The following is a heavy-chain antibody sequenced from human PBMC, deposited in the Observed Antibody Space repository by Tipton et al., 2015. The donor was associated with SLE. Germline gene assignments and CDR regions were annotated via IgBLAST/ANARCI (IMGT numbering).Heavy chain of an antibody. CDR3: ARGGSGYGPFDN. D-gene: IGHD5-12*01. CDR2: IYTSGST. CDR1: GGSIYTYY. J-gene: IGHJ4*02. V-gene: IGHV4-4*09. Sequence: TLSLTCTVSGGSIYTYYWSWIRQPPGKGLEWIGYIYTSGSTNYNPSLKSRVTISVDTSKNQFSLKLNSVTPADTAMYYCARGGSGYGPFDNWGQGTLVTVSS.